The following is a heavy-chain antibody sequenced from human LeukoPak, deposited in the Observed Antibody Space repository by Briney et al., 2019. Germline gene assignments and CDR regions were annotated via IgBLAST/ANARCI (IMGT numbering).Heavy chain of an antibody. CDR2: ISSSSGTI. CDR1: GFTFSTYN. CDR3: ARRLTASGKHYFDY. D-gene: IGHD6-13*01. J-gene: IGHJ4*02. Sequence: GGSLRLSCAAPGFTFSTYNMNWVRQAPGKGLEWVSYISSSSGTIYYADSVQGRFTISRDNAKNSLYLQMNSLRAEDTAVYYCARRLTASGKHYFDYWGQGTLVTVSS. V-gene: IGHV3-48*01.